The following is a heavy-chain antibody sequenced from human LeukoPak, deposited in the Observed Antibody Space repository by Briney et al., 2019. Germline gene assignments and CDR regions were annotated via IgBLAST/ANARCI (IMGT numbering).Heavy chain of an antibody. J-gene: IGHJ6*02. CDR1: GFTFSSYS. CDR2: ISGSGGST. V-gene: IGHV3-23*01. Sequence: PGGSLRLSCAASGFTFSSYSMNWVRQAPGKGLEWVSAISGSGGSTYYADSVKGRFTISRDNSKNTLYLQMNSLRAEDTAVYYCAKDGPGEWGPYYYYGMDVWGQGATVTVSS. CDR3: AKDGPGEWGPYYYYGMDV. D-gene: IGHD3-10*01.